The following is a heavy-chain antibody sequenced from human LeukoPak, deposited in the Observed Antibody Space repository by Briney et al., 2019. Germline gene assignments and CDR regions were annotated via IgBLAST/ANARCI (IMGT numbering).Heavy chain of an antibody. CDR2: INHSGST. J-gene: IGHJ4*02. CDR3: ARELGYCSGGSCSPPY. CDR1: DGSFSGFY. Sequence: SETLSLTCAIYDGSFSGFYWSWIRQPPGKGLEWIGEINHSGSTNYNPSLKSRVTISVDTSKNQFSLKLSSVTAADTAVYYCARELGYCSGGSCSPPYWGQGTLVTVSS. D-gene: IGHD2-15*01. V-gene: IGHV4-34*01.